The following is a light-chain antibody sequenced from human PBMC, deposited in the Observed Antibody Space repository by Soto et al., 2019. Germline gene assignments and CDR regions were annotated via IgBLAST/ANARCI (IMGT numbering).Light chain of an antibody. CDR2: GAS. V-gene: IGKV3-20*01. CDR3: QQYGVSPLMFT. Sequence: EIVLVQSPGTLSLSPGERATLSCRASQSVSNNYLAWYQQKPGQAPRLLIYGASSRATGVPVRFSGSGTGTDFSLTITRLEPEDFAVYYCQQYGVSPLMFTFGQGTKVGVK. J-gene: IGKJ2*01. CDR1: QSVSNNY.